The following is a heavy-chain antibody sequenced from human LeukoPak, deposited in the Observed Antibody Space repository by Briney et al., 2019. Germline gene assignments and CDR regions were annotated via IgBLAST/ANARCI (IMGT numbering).Heavy chain of an antibody. CDR1: GYTFTGYY. Sequence: ASVKVSCKASGYTFTGYYMHWVRQAPGQGLEWMGWINPNSGGTNHAQKFQGRVTMTRDTSISTAYMELSRLRSDDTAVYYCARTESPYDFWSGYYFYWGQGTLVTVSS. CDR3: ARTESPYDFWSGYYFY. D-gene: IGHD3-3*01. J-gene: IGHJ4*02. CDR2: INPNSGGT. V-gene: IGHV1-2*02.